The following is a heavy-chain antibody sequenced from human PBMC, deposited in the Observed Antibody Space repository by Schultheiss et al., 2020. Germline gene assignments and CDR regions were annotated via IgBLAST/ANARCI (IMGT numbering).Heavy chain of an antibody. CDR1: GFTFSSYA. J-gene: IGHJ5*02. D-gene: IGHD3-10*02. Sequence: GESLKISCAASGFTFSSYAMSWVRQAPGKGLEWVSAISGSGGSTYYADSVKGWFTISRDNSKNTLYLQMNSLTAEDTAVYYCAKDAPDKYGDYVRWGWFDPWGQGTLVTVSS. V-gene: IGHV3-23*01. CDR2: ISGSGGST. CDR3: AKDAPDKYGDYVRWGWFDP.